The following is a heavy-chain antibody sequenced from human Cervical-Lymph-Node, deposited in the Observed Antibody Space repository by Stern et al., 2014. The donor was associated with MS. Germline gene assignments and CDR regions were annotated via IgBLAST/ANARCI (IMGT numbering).Heavy chain of an antibody. J-gene: IGHJ6*02. CDR3: ARNIVAEPGADYYYYYGMDV. CDR1: GFSLSTRGMC. V-gene: IGHV2-70*13. Sequence: QITLKESGPALVKPTQTLTLTCTFSGFSLSTRGMCVSWIRQPPGKALEWLARIDWDDDKYYSTSVKTRLTISKDTSKNQVALTMTNMDPVDTATYYCARNIVAEPGADYYYYYGMDVWGQGTTVTVSS. CDR2: IDWDDDK. D-gene: IGHD2-2*01.